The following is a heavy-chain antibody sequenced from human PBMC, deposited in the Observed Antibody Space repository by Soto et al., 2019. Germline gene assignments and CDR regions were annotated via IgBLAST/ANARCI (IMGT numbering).Heavy chain of an antibody. D-gene: IGHD3-10*01. V-gene: IGHV4-61*08. CDR3: ARVNYYGSGSYGGFGYYYYMDV. J-gene: IGHJ6*03. CDR2: IYYSGST. Sequence: SETLSLTCTVSGGSISSGDYYWSWIRQPPGKGLGWIGYIYYSGSTNYNPSLKSRVTISVDTSKNQFSLKLSSVTAADTAAYYCARVNYYGSGSYGGFGYYYYMDVWGKGTTVTVSS. CDR1: GGSISSGDYY.